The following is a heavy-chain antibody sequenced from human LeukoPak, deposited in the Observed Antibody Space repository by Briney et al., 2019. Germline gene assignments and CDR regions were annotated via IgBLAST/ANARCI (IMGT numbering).Heavy chain of an antibody. V-gene: IGHV4-4*02. J-gene: IGHJ5*02. CDR3: ARNTAGYYHDSSGYPNWFDP. CDR1: GGSLSSNNW. D-gene: IGHD3-22*01. Sequence: SETLSLTCAVSGGSLSSNNWWSWVRQPPGKGLEWIGEIFHSGSTNYNPSLKSRVTISVDTSKNQFSLKLSSVTAADTAVYYCARNTAGYYHDSSGYPNWFDPWGQGTLVTVSS. CDR2: IFHSGST.